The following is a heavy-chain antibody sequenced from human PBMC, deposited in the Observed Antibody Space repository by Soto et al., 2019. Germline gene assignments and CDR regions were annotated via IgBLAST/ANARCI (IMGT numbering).Heavy chain of an antibody. Sequence: PGGSLRLSCAASGFTFSSYGMHWVRQAPGKGLEWVAVISYDGSNKYYADSVKGRFTISRDNSKNTLYLQMNSLRAEDTAVYYCAKQAMIRHDAFDIWGQGTMVTVSS. CDR2: ISYDGSNK. CDR3: AKQAMIRHDAFDI. CDR1: GFTFSSYG. V-gene: IGHV3-30*18. D-gene: IGHD3-22*01. J-gene: IGHJ3*02.